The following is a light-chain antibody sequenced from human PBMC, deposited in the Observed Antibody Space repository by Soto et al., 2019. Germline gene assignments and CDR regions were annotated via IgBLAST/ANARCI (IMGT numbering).Light chain of an antibody. Sequence: DIQMTQSPFTLSVSVGDRVTITCRASQSISSWLAWYQQKPGKAPKLLIYKASSLESGVPSKFSGSGSGTEFTLTISSLQPDDFATYYCQQYNGYPWTFGQGTKVEIK. CDR3: QQYNGYPWT. CDR1: QSISSW. CDR2: KAS. J-gene: IGKJ1*01. V-gene: IGKV1-5*03.